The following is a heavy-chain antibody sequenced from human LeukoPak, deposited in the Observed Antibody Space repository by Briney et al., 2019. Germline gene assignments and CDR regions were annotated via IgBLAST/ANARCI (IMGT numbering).Heavy chain of an antibody. CDR2: ISSTGAYI. J-gene: IGHJ4*02. CDR1: GFIFSSDS. D-gene: IGHD6-13*01. CDR3: ARGLAAAGTRGPY. V-gene: IGHV3-21*01. Sequence: GGSLRLSCATSGFIFSSDSMIWVRQAPGKGLEWVSSISSTGAYIYYADSLKGRFTISRDNAKNSLYLQMNSLRADDTAVYYCARGLAAAGTRGPYWGQGTLVTVSS.